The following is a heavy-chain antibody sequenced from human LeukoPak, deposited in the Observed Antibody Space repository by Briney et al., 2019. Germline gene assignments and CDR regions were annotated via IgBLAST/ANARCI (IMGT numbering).Heavy chain of an antibody. D-gene: IGHD6-13*01. Sequence: GGSLRLSCAASGFTFSSYAMHWVRQAPRQGLEWVAVISYDGSNKYYADSVKGRFTISRDNSKNTLYLQMNSLRAEDTAVYYCARGRNSWYVPFDYWGQGTLVTVSS. CDR3: ARGRNSWYVPFDY. V-gene: IGHV3-30-3*01. CDR2: ISYDGSNK. J-gene: IGHJ4*02. CDR1: GFTFSSYA.